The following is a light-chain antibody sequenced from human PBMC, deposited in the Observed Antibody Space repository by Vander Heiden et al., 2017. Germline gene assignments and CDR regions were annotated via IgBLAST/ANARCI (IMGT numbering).Light chain of an antibody. CDR1: QSISSY. CDR3: QQNDSNPQST. Sequence: DIQMTQSPSSLSASVGDRVTITCRASQSISSYLNWYQQKPGKAPKLLIYAASSLQSGVPSRFSGSGYGKDFTLTISSRQPEDFAAYYCQQNDSNPQSTFGGGTKVEIK. CDR2: AAS. J-gene: IGKJ4*01. V-gene: IGKV1-39*01.